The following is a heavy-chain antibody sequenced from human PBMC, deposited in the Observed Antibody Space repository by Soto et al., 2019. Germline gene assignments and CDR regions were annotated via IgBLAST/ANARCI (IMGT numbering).Heavy chain of an antibody. D-gene: IGHD4-17*01. CDR2: IYTSGST. CDR3: ASGDATVVTHYFDY. V-gene: IGHV4-4*07. J-gene: IGHJ4*02. Sequence: PSETLSLTCTVSGGSISSYYWSWIRQPAGKGLEWIGRIYTSGSTNYNPSLKSRVTMSVHTSKNQFSLKLSSVTAADTAVHYCASGDATVVTHYFDYWGQGTLVTVS. CDR1: GGSISSYY.